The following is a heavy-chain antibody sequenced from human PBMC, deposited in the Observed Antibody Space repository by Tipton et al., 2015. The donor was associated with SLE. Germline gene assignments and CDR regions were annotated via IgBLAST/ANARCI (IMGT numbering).Heavy chain of an antibody. CDR2: ITSRSSYI. CDR1: GFTFSISDYS. V-gene: IGHV3-21*03. J-gene: IGHJ3*02. CDR3: ARDDSKQLTSAFDI. D-gene: IGHD6-13*01. Sequence: GSLRLSCAASGFTFSISDYSMTWVRQAPGKGLEWVSSITSRSSYIYYADSVKGRFTISRDNAKNSLYLQMNSLRAEDTAVYYCARDDSKQLTSAFDIWGQGTMVTVSS.